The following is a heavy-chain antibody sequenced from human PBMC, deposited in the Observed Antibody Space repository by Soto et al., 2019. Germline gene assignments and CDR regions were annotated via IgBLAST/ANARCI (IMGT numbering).Heavy chain of an antibody. CDR2: ISKDGDIK. J-gene: IGHJ4*02. Sequence: QVQLVESGGGVVQPGESLRLSCAASGFTFNTYGMHWVCQAPGKGLEWVAAISKDGDIKFYADSMKGRFTISRDNSKNTLYLQVNSLRPEDTAVYYCTNWNYPQSDWGQGTRVTVSS. V-gene: IGHV3-30*18. D-gene: IGHD1-7*01. CDR3: TNWNYPQSD. CDR1: GFTFNTYG.